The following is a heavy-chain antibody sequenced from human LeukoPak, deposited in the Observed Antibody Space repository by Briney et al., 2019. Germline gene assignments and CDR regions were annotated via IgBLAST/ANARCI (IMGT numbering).Heavy chain of an antibody. CDR2: IYYSGST. J-gene: IGHJ4*02. CDR3: ARSGSGYLRYYFDY. D-gene: IGHD5-12*01. V-gene: IGHV4-59*12. CDR1: GGSISSYY. Sequence: SETLSLTCTFSGGSISSYYWSWIRQPAGKGLEWIGYIYYSGSTNYNPSLKSRVTISVDTSKNQFSLKLSSVTAADTAVYYCARSGSGYLRYYFDYWGQGTLVTVSS.